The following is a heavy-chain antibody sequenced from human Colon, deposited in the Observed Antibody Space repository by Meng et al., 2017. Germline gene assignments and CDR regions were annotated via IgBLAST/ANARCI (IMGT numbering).Heavy chain of an antibody. CDR3: ARDRKHYGERGWFDP. J-gene: IGHJ5*02. Sequence: SAPELVTPSQTLSLPCTVSGGSISSGDYYWSWIRQPPGKGLEWIGYIYYSGSTYSNASLKSRVTISIDRSKNQFSLKLSSVTAADTAVYYCARDRKHYGERGWFDPWGQGTLVTVSS. CDR1: GGSISSGDYY. D-gene: IGHD4-17*01. V-gene: IGHV4-30-4*01. CDR2: IYYSGST.